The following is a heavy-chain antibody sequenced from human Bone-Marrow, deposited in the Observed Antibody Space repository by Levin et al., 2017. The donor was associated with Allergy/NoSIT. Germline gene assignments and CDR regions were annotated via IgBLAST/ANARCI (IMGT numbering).Heavy chain of an antibody. J-gene: IGHJ5*02. Sequence: PGGSLRLSCTGYGFTFGDYTLTWLRQAPGKGLDWVAFIRTEAYGKTTEYAASVKGRFSVSRDDANGVGYLQMNSLKIEDTAVYYCARNSYGRNWFDPWGQGTLVTVSS. V-gene: IGHV3-49*03. CDR3: ARNSYGRNWFDP. CDR1: GFTFGDYT. CDR2: IRTEAYGKTT. D-gene: IGHD5-18*01.